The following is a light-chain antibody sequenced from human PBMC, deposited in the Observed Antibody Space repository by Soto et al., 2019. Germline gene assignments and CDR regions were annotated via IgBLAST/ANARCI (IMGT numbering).Light chain of an antibody. J-gene: IGKJ1*01. CDR2: AAS. Sequence: EIVLTQSPGTLTLSPGERATLSCRASQSVRSNYLAWYQQGPGQAPRLLIFAASSRATGIPDRFSGSGSGTAFTLTISRLEPEDFALYYCQQYRTSPWTFGQGNK. CDR1: QSVRSNY. V-gene: IGKV3-20*01. CDR3: QQYRTSPWT.